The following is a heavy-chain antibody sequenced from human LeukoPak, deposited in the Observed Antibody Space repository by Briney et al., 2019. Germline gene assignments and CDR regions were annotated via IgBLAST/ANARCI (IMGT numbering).Heavy chain of an antibody. CDR2: LLDNVNT. CDR1: GGPISSHY. J-gene: IGHJ3*02. V-gene: IGHV4-59*11. D-gene: IGHD3-16*01. CDR3: ARSFRYAFDI. Sequence: ASETLSLTCTVSGGPISSHYWSWIRQPPGKGLEWIAYLLDNVNTKDNPSLNSRLTLSADTSKNQFSLKLSSVTAADTAVYYCARSFRYAFDIWGQGTMVTVSS.